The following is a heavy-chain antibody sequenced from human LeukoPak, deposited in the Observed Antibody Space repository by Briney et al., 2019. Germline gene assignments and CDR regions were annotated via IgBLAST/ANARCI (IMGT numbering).Heavy chain of an antibody. Sequence: GGSLRLSCAASGFTFDDYAMHWVRQAPGKGLEWVSLISGDGGSTYYADSVKGRSTISRDNRKNSLYLQMNSLRTEDTALYYCAKDMKLGGWLQFYYYYYYGMDVWGQGTTVTVSS. V-gene: IGHV3-43*02. CDR2: ISGDGGST. J-gene: IGHJ6*02. D-gene: IGHD5-24*01. CDR1: GFTFDDYA. CDR3: AKDMKLGGWLQFYYYYYYGMDV.